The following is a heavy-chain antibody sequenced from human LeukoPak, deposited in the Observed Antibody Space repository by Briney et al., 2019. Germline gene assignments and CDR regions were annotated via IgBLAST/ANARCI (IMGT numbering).Heavy chain of an antibody. Sequence: PSETLSLTCTVSGGSISSFYSSWIRQPPGEGLGWIGYIYYSGSTNYNPSLKSRVTISVDTSKNQFSLKLSSVTAADTAVYYCALRTVTPYYFDYWGQGTLGTVSS. CDR1: GGSISSFY. CDR2: IYYSGST. V-gene: IGHV4-59*01. D-gene: IGHD4-17*01. CDR3: ALRTVTPYYFDY. J-gene: IGHJ4*02.